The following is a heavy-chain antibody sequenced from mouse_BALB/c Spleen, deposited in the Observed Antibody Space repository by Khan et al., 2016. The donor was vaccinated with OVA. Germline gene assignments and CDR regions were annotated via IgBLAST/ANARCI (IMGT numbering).Heavy chain of an antibody. D-gene: IGHD2-1*01. Sequence: ELVESGGDLVKTGGSLKLSCAASGFTFSSFVMSWVRQTPEKRLEWVATISSAGTYTYYLDSVQGRFTISRDNAKNTLYLQMNSLRSEDTAMYYCANGNYGWFAYWGQGTLVTVSA. CDR1: GFTFSSFV. V-gene: IGHV5-9-3*01. J-gene: IGHJ3*01. CDR2: ISSAGTYT. CDR3: ANGNYGWFAY.